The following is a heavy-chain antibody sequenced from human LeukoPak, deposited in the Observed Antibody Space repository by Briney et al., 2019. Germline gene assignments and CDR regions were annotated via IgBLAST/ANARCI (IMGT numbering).Heavy chain of an antibody. V-gene: IGHV3-23*01. CDR1: GFTFSSYA. J-gene: IGHJ4*02. CDR3: AKDLSSGYPYYFDY. D-gene: IGHD3-22*01. CDR2: ISASGGTT. Sequence: PGGSLRLSCAASGFTFSSYAMSWVRQAPGKGLEWVSAISASGGTTYYADSVKGRFTISRDNSKNTLYLQMNSLRAEDTAVYYCAKDLSSGYPYYFDYWGQGTWSPSPQ.